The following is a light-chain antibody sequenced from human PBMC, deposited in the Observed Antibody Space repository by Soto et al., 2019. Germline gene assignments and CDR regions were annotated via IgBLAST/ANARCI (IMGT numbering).Light chain of an antibody. CDR1: QSVSSY. V-gene: IGKV3-11*01. CDR3: QQRSNWPWT. Sequence: EIVLTQSPATLSLSPGERAILSCRASQSVSSYLAWYQQKPGQAPRLLIYDASNRATGIPARFSGSGSGTDFTLTISSLEPVDFAVYYCQQRSNWPWTFGQGTKVEIK. J-gene: IGKJ1*01. CDR2: DAS.